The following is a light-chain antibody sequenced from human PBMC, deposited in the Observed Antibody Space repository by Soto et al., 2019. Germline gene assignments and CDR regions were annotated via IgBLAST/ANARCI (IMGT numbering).Light chain of an antibody. CDR1: QGIGTE. V-gene: IGKV1-6*01. Sequence: ALQMTQSPSFLSASVGDRVTITCPASQGIGTELGWYQQRPGKATKLLIYGTSTLQDGVPSRFSGSGSDTHFSLTISSLQPEDFATYYCLQDYTYPRTFGQGTKVEIK. J-gene: IGKJ1*01. CDR3: LQDYTYPRT. CDR2: GTS.